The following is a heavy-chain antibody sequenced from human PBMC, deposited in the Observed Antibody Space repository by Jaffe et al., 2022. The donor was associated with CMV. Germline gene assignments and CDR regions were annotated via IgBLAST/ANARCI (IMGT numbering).Heavy chain of an antibody. CDR2: IKSKTDGGTT. Sequence: EVQLVESGGGLVKPGGSLRLSCAASGFTFSNAWMSWVRQAPGKGLEWVGRIKSKTDGGTTDYAAPVKGRFTISRDDSKNTLYLQMNSLKTEDTAVYYCTTAWGYFDWLLRPRQFDYWGQGTLVTVSS. D-gene: IGHD3-9*01. CDR1: GFTFSNAW. V-gene: IGHV3-15*01. CDR3: TTAWGYFDWLLRPRQFDY. J-gene: IGHJ4*02.